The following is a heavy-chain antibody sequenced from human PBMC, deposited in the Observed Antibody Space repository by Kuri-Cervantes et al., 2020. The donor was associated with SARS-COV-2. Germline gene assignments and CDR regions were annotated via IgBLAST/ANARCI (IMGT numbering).Heavy chain of an antibody. Sequence: LSLTCAASGFSFSSYGMHWVRQVPGKGLGWVAVIWYDGSNKYYADSVKGRFTISRDNSKNTLYLQMNSLRAEDTAVYYCARGPYSSSTFDYWGQGTLVTVSS. CDR1: GFSFSSYG. J-gene: IGHJ4*02. CDR2: IWYDGSNK. V-gene: IGHV3-33*01. CDR3: ARGPYSSSTFDY. D-gene: IGHD6-6*01.